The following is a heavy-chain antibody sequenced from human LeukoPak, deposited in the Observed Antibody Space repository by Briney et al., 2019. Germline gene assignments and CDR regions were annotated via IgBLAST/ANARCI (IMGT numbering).Heavy chain of an antibody. V-gene: IGHV3-48*01. J-gene: IGHJ4*02. D-gene: IGHD1-1*01. CDR1: GFPFIEYS. CDR3: ARDHNYAFDN. Sequence: GGSLRLSCTASGFPFIEYSMNWVRQAPGKGLEWISYIGIDSGNTKYADSVRGRFTIPADKAKNSLYLQINSLRVEDTAVYYCARDHNYAFDNWGQGTLVSVAS. CDR2: IGIDSGNT.